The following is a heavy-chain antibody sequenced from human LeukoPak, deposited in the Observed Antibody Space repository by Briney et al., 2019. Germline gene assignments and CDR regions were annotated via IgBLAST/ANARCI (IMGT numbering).Heavy chain of an antibody. CDR2: ISSSGSTK. J-gene: IGHJ4*02. CDR3: ARSFDH. Sequence: GGSLRLSCAASGFTFSSHEMNWVRQAPGKGLEWVSYISSSGSTKDNADSVKGRFTISRNNAKNSLYLQMNSLRAEDTAVYYCARSFDHWGQGILVTVSS. V-gene: IGHV3-48*03. CDR1: GFTFSSHE.